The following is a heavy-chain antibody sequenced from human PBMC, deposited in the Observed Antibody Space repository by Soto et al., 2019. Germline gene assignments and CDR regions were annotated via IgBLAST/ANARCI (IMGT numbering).Heavy chain of an antibody. V-gene: IGHV1-69*12. CDR1: GGSFSNCA. D-gene: IGHD2-15*01. J-gene: IGHJ6*02. Sequence: QVQLVQSGAEVKKPGSSVKVSCKTSGGSFSNCAISWVRQAPGQGLEWMGGIIPFFGTANYAQKFKGRVTITADESTSTAYMELSSLRSEDTAIYHWAASDVVAAKPFHYGMDVWGQGTTVTVSS. CDR3: AASDVVAAKPFHYGMDV. CDR2: IIPFFGTA.